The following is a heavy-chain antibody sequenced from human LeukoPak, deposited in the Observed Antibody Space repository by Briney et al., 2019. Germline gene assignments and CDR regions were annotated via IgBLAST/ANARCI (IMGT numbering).Heavy chain of an antibody. V-gene: IGHV3-23*01. Sequence: GESLKISCAASGFTFSSFAMSWVRQAPGKGLEWVSGITSSGGRTYYADSLKGRFTISRDNSKNTLYLQMNSLRAEDTAVYYCAKEQVAYSGGYRNWFDPWGQGTLVTVSS. J-gene: IGHJ5*02. CDR3: AKEQVAYSGGYRNWFDP. CDR2: ITSSGGRT. CDR1: GFTFSSFA. D-gene: IGHD6-19*01.